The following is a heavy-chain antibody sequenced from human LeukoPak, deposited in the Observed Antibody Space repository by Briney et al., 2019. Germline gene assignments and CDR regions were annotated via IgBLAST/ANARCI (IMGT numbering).Heavy chain of an antibody. Sequence: SQTLSLTCAISGDRVSGNIAAWKWIRHSPSRGLEWLGRTYYRSKWYNDYAVSVKSRITINPDTSKNQFSLQLNSVTPEDTAVYYCARGLITRGGFDFWGQGALVTVSS. CDR1: GDRVSGNIAA. CDR2: TYYRSKWYN. CDR3: ARGLITRGGFDF. V-gene: IGHV6-1*01. J-gene: IGHJ4*02. D-gene: IGHD1-20*01.